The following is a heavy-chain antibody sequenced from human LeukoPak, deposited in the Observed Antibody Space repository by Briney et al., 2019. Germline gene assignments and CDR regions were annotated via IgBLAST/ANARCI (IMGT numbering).Heavy chain of an antibody. CDR3: AKSPSDTYYYDSSGYMWFDP. D-gene: IGHD3-22*01. J-gene: IGHJ5*02. V-gene: IGHV3-23*01. CDR2: ISGSGGST. CDR1: GFTFSSYA. Sequence: GGSLRLSCAASGFTFSSYAMSWVRQAPGKGPEWVSAISGSGGSTYYADSVKGRFTISRDNSKNTLYLQMNSLRAEDTAVYYCAKSPSDTYYYDSSGYMWFDPWGQGTLVTVSS.